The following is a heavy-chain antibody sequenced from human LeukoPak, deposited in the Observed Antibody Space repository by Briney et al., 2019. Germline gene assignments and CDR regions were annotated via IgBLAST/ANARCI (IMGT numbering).Heavy chain of an antibody. J-gene: IGHJ3*02. V-gene: IGHV4-30-4*01. CDR3: ARGVGLRYCDWRKVDAFDI. Sequence: PSQTLSLTCTVSGGSISSGDYYWRWIRQPPGTGLEWIGYIYYSGSTYYNPSLKSRVTISVDTSKNQFSLKLSSVPAADTAVYYCARGVGLRYCDWRKVDAFDIWGQGTMVTVSS. CDR1: GGSISSGDYY. D-gene: IGHD3-9*01. CDR2: IYYSGST.